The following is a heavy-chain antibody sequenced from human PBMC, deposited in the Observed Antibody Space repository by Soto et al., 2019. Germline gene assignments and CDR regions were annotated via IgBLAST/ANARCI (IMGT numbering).Heavy chain of an antibody. Sequence: ASVKVSCKASGGTFSSYAISWVRQAPGQGLEWMGGIIPIFGTANYAQKFQGRVTITADESTSTAYMELSSLRSEDTAVYYCAREGGYGSGSYYRNDAFDIWGQGTMVTVS. D-gene: IGHD3-10*01. CDR1: GGTFSSYA. CDR2: IIPIFGTA. V-gene: IGHV1-69*13. J-gene: IGHJ3*02. CDR3: AREGGYGSGSYYRNDAFDI.